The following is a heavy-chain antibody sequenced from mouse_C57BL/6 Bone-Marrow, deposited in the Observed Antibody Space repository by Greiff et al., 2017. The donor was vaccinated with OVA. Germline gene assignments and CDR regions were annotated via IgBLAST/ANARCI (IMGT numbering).Heavy chain of an antibody. D-gene: IGHD1-1*01. CDR2: IWSGGST. V-gene: IGHV2-2*01. Sequence: QVQLMESGPGLVQPSQSLSITCSVSGFSLPSYGVHWVRQSPGKGLEWLGVIWSGGSTDYNAAFLSRLSISKDNSNSQVFFKMNSLQADDTARDYCAINYYVSPYAMDYWGQGTSVTVSS. CDR1: GFSLPSYG. CDR3: AINYYVSPYAMDY. J-gene: IGHJ4*01.